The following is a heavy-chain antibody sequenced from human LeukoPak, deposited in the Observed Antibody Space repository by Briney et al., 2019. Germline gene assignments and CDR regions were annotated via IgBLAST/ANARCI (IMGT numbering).Heavy chain of an antibody. V-gene: IGHV3-23*01. D-gene: IGHD6-19*01. Sequence: PGGSLRLSCAASGFTFSSYAMSWVRQAPGKGGEWVSAISGSGGSTYYADSVKGRFTISRENYTNTLYLQMNSLRAEDTAVYYCAKVEQWLVKDYFDYWGQGTLVTVSS. J-gene: IGHJ4*02. CDR1: GFTFSSYA. CDR2: ISGSGGST. CDR3: AKVEQWLVKDYFDY.